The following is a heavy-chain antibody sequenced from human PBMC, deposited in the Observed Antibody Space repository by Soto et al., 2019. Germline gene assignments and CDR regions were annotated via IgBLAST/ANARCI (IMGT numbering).Heavy chain of an antibody. CDR3: ARHVGYYYGSGSSPTTWGYGMDV. Sequence: GESLKISCKGSGYSFTSYWIGWVRQMPGKGLEWMGIIYPGDSDTRYSPSFQGQVTISADKSISTAYLQWSSLKASDTAMYYCARHVGYYYGSGSSPTTWGYGMDVWGQGTTVTVSS. V-gene: IGHV5-51*01. CDR1: GYSFTSYW. J-gene: IGHJ6*02. CDR2: IYPGDSDT. D-gene: IGHD3-10*01.